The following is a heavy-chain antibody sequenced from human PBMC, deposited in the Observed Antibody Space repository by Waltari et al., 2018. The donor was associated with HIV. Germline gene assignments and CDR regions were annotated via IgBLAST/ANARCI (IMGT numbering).Heavy chain of an antibody. CDR2: ILFTGSV. V-gene: IGHV4-59*13. D-gene: IGHD2-21*01. J-gene: IGHJ4*02. CDR1: GASLSSNY. Sequence: QVQLQESGPGLVKPAETLFLTCNVSGASLSSNYWGWLRQSKRHGIQWIADILFTGSVNSNPSLRSRFTLFKDVSTDQFSLKLTSVTTSDTAIYYCARLIYESTWGLFHTGGPYYFDFWGQGVLITVSS. CDR3: ARLIYESTWGLFHTGGPYYFDF.